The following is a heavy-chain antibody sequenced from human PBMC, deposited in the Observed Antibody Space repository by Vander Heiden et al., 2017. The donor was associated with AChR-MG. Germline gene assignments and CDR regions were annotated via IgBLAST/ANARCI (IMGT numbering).Heavy chain of an antibody. CDR3: ARHWDNYDFWSGYHAFDI. D-gene: IGHD3-3*01. J-gene: IGHJ3*02. Sequence: QLQLQESGPGLVKPSETLSLTCTASCRSISSDRYYSAWIRQPPGKGLEWIGTVYNSVNTYYNPSVESRVTVSVATSKNQFSLSLSSVTAADTAVYYCARHWDNYDFWSGYHAFDIWGQGTMVTVSS. V-gene: IGHV4-39*01. CDR1: CRSISSDRYY. CDR2: VYNSVNT.